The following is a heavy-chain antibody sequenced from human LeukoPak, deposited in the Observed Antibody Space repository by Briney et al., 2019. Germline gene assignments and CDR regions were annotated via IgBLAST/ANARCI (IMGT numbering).Heavy chain of an antibody. CDR3: AREVPNYGAFDI. CDR2: ISPSGSST. D-gene: IGHD4-17*01. J-gene: IGHJ3*02. V-gene: IGHV1-46*01. CDR1: GYIFTSYY. Sequence: GASVKVSCKASGYIFTSYYMYWVRQAPGQGLEWIGIISPSGSSTSYAQKFQGRVTMTRDMSTSTVYMELSSLRSEDTAVYYCAREVPNYGAFDIWGQGTMVTVSS.